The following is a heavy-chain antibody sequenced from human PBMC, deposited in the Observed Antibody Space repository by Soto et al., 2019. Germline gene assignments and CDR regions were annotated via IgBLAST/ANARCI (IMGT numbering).Heavy chain of an antibody. J-gene: IGHJ4*02. Sequence: LRLSCTASRFTFSNYSMNWVRQAPGKGLEWVSSISSSSSHTYYADSVKGRFTISRDNAKNTVFLEMSSLRAEDTAVYYCARGNYGASGIDYWGPGALVTVSS. CDR3: ARGNYGASGIDY. V-gene: IGHV3-21*01. CDR1: RFTFSNYS. D-gene: IGHD1-7*01. CDR2: ISSSSSHT.